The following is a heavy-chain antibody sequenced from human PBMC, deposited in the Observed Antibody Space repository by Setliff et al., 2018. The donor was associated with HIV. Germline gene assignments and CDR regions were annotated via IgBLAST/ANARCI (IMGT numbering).Heavy chain of an antibody. CDR2: TMYGGGS. V-gene: IGHV4-34*12. CDR3: ATTYHPDSRGYPPEYFLR. J-gene: IGHJ1*01. Sequence: SETLSLTCAVYGESFSGYSWSWIRQSPGKGLEWIGYTMYGGGSNYNPSLKSRVAMSVDASKSQFSLRLTSMTAADTAVYYCATTYHPDSRGYPPEYFLRWGQGTTVTVSS. CDR1: GESFSGYS. D-gene: IGHD3-22*01.